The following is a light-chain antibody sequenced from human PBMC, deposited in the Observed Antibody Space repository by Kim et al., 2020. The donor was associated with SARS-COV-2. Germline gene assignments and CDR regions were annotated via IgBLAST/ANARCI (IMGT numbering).Light chain of an antibody. CDR2: YDS. J-gene: IGLJ3*02. CDR3: QVWDSISDHPV. CDR1: NIGNKS. V-gene: IGLV3-21*04. Sequence: APGKTARITCGGNNIGNKSVHWYQQKPGQAPVLVIYYDSDRPSGIPERFSGSNSGNTATLTISRVEAGDEADYYCQVWDSISDHPVFGGGTQLTVL.